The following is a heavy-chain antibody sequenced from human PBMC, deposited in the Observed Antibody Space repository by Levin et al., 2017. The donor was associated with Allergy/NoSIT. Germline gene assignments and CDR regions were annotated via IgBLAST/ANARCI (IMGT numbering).Heavy chain of an antibody. J-gene: IGHJ4*02. Sequence: GGSLRLSCAASGFTFSSYAMSWVRQAPGKGLEWVSAISGSGGSTYYADSVKGRFTISRDNSKNTLYLQMNSLRAEDTAVYYCAKVYFRNSAYYYGSGSYYSPGPFDYWGQGTLVTVSS. CDR3: AKVYFRNSAYYYGSGSYYSPGPFDY. CDR1: GFTFSSYA. V-gene: IGHV3-23*01. D-gene: IGHD3-10*01. CDR2: ISGSGGST.